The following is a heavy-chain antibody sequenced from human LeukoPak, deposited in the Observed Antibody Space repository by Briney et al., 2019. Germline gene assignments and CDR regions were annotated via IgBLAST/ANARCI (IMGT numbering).Heavy chain of an antibody. CDR3: AREVVTTRWFDP. CDR2: IYSGGST. J-gene: IGHJ5*02. V-gene: IGHV3-53*01. D-gene: IGHD2-21*02. CDR1: GFTVSSNY. Sequence: SGGSLRLSCAASGFTVSSNYMSWVRQAPGKGLEWVSVIYSGGSTYYADSVKGRFTISRDNSKNTLYLQMNSLRAEDTAVYYCAREVVTTRWFDPWGQGTLVTVSS.